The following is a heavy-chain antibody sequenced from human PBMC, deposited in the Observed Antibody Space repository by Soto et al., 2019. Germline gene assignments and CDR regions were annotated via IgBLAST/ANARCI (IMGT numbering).Heavy chain of an antibody. J-gene: IGHJ4*02. V-gene: IGHV4-30-4*01. CDR1: GGSISSGDYY. CDR3: ARDASKGSYPFGLYFDY. Sequence: SETLSLTCTVSGGSISSGDYYWSWIRQPPGKGLEWIGYIYYSGSTYYNPSLKSRVTISVDTSKNQFSLKLSSVTAADTAVYYCARDASKGSYPFGLYFDYWGQGTLVPVSS. CDR2: IYYSGST. D-gene: IGHD3-10*01.